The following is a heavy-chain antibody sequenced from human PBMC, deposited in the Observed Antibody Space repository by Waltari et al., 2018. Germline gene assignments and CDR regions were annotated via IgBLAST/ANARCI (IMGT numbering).Heavy chain of an antibody. CDR3: AIWPTYYYDSSGYPDAFDI. D-gene: IGHD3-22*01. CDR1: GYTLTDLS. V-gene: IGHV1-24*01. J-gene: IGHJ3*02. CDR2: FEPEDGET. Sequence: QVQLVQSGAEVKKPGASVKVSCKVSGYTLTDLSMHWVRQAPAKGLEGMGGFEPEDGETIYAQKFQGRVTMTEDTSTDTAYMELSSLRSEDTAVYYCAIWPTYYYDSSGYPDAFDIWGQGTMVTVSS.